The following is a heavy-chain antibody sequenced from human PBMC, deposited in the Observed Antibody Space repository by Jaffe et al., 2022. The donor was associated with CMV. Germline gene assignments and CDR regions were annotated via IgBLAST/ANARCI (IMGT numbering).Heavy chain of an antibody. CDR2: IKSKTDGGTT. CDR3: TIKPVAGPLFDY. CDR1: GFTFSNAW. Sequence: EVQLVESGGGLVKPGGSLRLSCAASGFTFSNAWMSWVRQAPGKGLEWVGRIKSKTDGGTTDYAAPVKGRFTISRDDSKNTLYLQMNSLKTEDTAVYYCTIKPVAGPLFDYWGQGTLVTVSS. J-gene: IGHJ4*02. D-gene: IGHD6-19*01. V-gene: IGHV3-15*01.